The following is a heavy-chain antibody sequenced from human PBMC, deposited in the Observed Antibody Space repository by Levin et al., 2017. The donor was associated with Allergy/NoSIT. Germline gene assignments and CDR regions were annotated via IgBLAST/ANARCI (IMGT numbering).Heavy chain of an antibody. CDR3: TTGVPIQLWLLDYYGMDV. CDR1: GFTFSNAW. V-gene: IGHV3-15*01. J-gene: IGHJ6*02. Sequence: PGGSLRLSCAASGFTFSNAWMSWVRQAPGKGLEWVGRIKSKTDGGTTDYAAPVKGRFTISRDDSKNTLYLQMNSLKTEDTAVYYCTTGVPIQLWLLDYYGMDVWGQGTTVTVSS. D-gene: IGHD5-18*01. CDR2: IKSKTDGGTT.